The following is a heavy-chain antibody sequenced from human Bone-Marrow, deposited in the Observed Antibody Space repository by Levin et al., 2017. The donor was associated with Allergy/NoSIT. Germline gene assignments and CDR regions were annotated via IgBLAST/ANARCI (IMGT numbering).Heavy chain of an antibody. J-gene: IGHJ4*02. CDR3: ARDGIASVAPYYLDS. CDR1: GFNFNTYA. Sequence: SCVASGFNFNTYAMHWVRQAPGKGLEWVSLISYDGGNKFYADSLRGRFTTSRDNSKNTLYLQMTSLRPEDTAVYYCARDGIASVAPYYLDSWGQGTQVTVSS. V-gene: IGHV3-30-3*01. CDR2: ISYDGGNK. D-gene: IGHD1-14*01.